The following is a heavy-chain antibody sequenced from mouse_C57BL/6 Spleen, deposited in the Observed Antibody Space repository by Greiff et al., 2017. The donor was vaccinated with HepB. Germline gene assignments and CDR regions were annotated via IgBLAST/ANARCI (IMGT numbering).Heavy chain of an antibody. CDR2: IYPGDGDT. D-gene: IGHD2-4*01. CDR3: ARSSDYDYDGFAY. V-gene: IGHV1-82*01. Sequence: VQLQQSGPELVKPGASVKISCKASGYAFSSSWMNWVKQRPGKGLEWIGRIYPGDGDTNYNGKFKGKATLTADKSSSTAYMQLSSLTSEDSAVYFCARSSDYDYDGFAYWGQGTLVTVSA. CDR1: GYAFSSSW. J-gene: IGHJ3*01.